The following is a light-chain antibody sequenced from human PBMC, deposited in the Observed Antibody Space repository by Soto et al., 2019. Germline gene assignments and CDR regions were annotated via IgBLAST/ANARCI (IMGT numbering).Light chain of an antibody. Sequence: DIVMTQSPLSLPVTPGEPASISCRSSQSLLHSNGYNYLDWYLQKPGQSPQLLIYLGSNRASGVPERFSGSGSGTDFTLKISRVEADDVGVYYCMQALQTPLTFGGGTKVEIK. CDR3: MQALQTPLT. CDR2: LGS. V-gene: IGKV2-28*01. J-gene: IGKJ4*01. CDR1: QSLLHSNGYNY.